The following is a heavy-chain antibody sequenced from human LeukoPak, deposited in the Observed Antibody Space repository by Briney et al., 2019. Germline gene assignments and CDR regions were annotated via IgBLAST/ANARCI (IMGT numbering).Heavy chain of an antibody. CDR1: GGSFSGYY. D-gene: IGHD6-19*01. CDR3: ARDGGGWGLDY. V-gene: IGHV4-34*01. J-gene: IGHJ4*02. CDR2: INHSGST. Sequence: KPSETLSLTCAVYGGSFSGYYWSWIRQPPGKGLEWIGEINHSGSTNYNPSLKSRVTISVDTSKNQFSLKLSSVTAADTAVYYCARDGGGWGLDYWGQGTLVTVSS.